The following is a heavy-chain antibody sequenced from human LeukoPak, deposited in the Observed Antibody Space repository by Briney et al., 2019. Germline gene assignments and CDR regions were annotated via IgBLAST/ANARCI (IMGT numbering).Heavy chain of an antibody. J-gene: IGHJ5*02. CDR1: GYTLTELS. CDR2: FDPEDGET. V-gene: IGHV1-24*01. Sequence: ASVKVSCKASGYTLTELSMHWVRQAPGKGLEWMGGFDPEDGETIYAQKFQGRVTMTEDTSTDTAYMELSSLRSEDTAVYYCATLYDSSGYYYLWGQGTLVTVSS. CDR3: ATLYDSSGYYYL. D-gene: IGHD3-22*01.